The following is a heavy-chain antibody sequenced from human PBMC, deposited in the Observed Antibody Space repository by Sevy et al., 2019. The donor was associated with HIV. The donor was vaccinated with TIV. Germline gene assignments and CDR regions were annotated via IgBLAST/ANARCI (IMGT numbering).Heavy chain of an antibody. CDR3: ARGPRKYYDSSGYYYPPSY. CDR2: ISAYNGNT. J-gene: IGHJ4*02. D-gene: IGHD3-22*01. CDR1: GYTFTSYG. Sequence: ASVKVSCKASGYTFTSYGIIWVRQAPGQGLEWMGWISAYNGNTNYAERLQGRVTMTTDTSTSTAYMELTSLRSDDTAVYYCARGPRKYYDSSGYYYPPSYWGQGTLVTVS. V-gene: IGHV1-18*01.